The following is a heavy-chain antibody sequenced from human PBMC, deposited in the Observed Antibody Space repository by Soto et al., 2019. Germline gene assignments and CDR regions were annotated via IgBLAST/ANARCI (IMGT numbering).Heavy chain of an antibody. CDR2: ISAYNGNT. D-gene: IGHD3-22*01. Sequence: QVQLVQSGAEVKKPGASVKVSCKASGYTFTSYGISWVRQAPGQGLEWMGWISAYNGNTNYAQKLQGRVTMTTDTSTSTAYMELRSLGSDDTAVYYCARDISYDRSGYPNWFGPWGQGTLVTVSS. J-gene: IGHJ5*02. V-gene: IGHV1-18*01. CDR1: GYTFTSYG. CDR3: ARDISYDRSGYPNWFGP.